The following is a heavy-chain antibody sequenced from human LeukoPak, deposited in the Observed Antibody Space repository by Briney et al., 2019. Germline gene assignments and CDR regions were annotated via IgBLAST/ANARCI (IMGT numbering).Heavy chain of an antibody. D-gene: IGHD2-2*01. Sequence: SETLSLTCAVYGGSFSGYYWSWIRQPPGKGLEWIGYIYYSGSTYYNPSLKSRVTISVDTSKNQFSLKLSSVTAADTAVYYCARVVPAAMSESFDYWGQGTLVTVSS. J-gene: IGHJ4*02. V-gene: IGHV4-30-4*01. CDR2: IYYSGST. CDR3: ARVVPAAMSESFDY. CDR1: GGSFSGYY.